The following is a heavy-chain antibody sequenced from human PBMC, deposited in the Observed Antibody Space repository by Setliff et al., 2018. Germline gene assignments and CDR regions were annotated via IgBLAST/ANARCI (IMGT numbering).Heavy chain of an antibody. D-gene: IGHD4-17*01. CDR3: ARLPRTVTHFDY. J-gene: IGHJ4*02. V-gene: IGHV4-39*01. CDR2: IYYTGST. CDR1: GGSISSSSHY. Sequence: PSETLSLTCTVSGGSISSSSHYWGWIRQPPGKGLEWIGSIYYTGSTYYNPSLKSRVTMSVDTSKRQFSLKLGSATAADTAVYFCARLPRTVTHFDYWGQGALVTVSS.